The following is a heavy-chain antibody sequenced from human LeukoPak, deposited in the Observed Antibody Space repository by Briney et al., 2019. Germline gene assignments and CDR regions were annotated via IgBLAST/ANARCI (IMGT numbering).Heavy chain of an antibody. J-gene: IGHJ3*02. CDR3: ARERVIVATIDAFDT. CDR1: GGSFSGYY. CDR2: INHSGST. Sequence: SETLSLTCAVYGGSFSGYYWSWIRQPPGKGLEWIGEINHSGSTNYNPSLKSRVTISVDTSKNQFSLKLSSVTAADTAVYYCARERVIVATIDAFDTWGQGTMVTVSS. V-gene: IGHV4-34*01. D-gene: IGHD5-12*01.